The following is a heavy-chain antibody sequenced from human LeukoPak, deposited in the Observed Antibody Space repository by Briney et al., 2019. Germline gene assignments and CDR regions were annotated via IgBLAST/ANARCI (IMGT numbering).Heavy chain of an antibody. CDR1: GGSFSGYY. Sequence: SETLSLTCAVYGGSFSGYYWSWIRQPPGKGLEWIGEINHSGSTNYNPSLKSRVTISVDTSKNQFSLKLSSVTAADTAVYYCARGRKRPRITMVRGVSPLENFDYWGQGTLVTVSS. CDR3: ARGRKRPRITMVRGVSPLENFDY. V-gene: IGHV4-34*01. D-gene: IGHD3-10*01. J-gene: IGHJ4*02. CDR2: INHSGST.